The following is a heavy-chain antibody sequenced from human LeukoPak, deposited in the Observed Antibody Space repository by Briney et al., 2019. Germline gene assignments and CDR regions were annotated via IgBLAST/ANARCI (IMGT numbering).Heavy chain of an antibody. Sequence: GESLRLSCAASGFPFSNYWMNWARQAPGKGLEWVANIKQDGSETNYVDSVKGRFTISRDNAKNSLYLQMNSLRAEDTALYYCGSTNSFSYWGRGTLVTVSS. CDR3: GSTNSFSY. D-gene: IGHD2-15*01. CDR2: IKQDGSET. V-gene: IGHV3-7*01. J-gene: IGHJ4*02. CDR1: GFPFSNYW.